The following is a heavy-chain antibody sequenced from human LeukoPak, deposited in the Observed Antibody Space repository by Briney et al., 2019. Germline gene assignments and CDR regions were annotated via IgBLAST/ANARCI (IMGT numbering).Heavy chain of an antibody. CDR3: ARVRLQPRTLLDDAFNI. J-gene: IGHJ3*02. D-gene: IGHD1-14*01. CDR2: ITYNSGTI. Sequence: GGSLRLSCAASGFTFSSYSMNWVRQAPGKGLEWVSYITYNSGTIYYADSVKGRFTISRDNAKNSLYLQMNSLRAEDTAVYYCARVRLQPRTLLDDAFNIWGQGTMVTVSS. V-gene: IGHV3-48*01. CDR1: GFTFSSYS.